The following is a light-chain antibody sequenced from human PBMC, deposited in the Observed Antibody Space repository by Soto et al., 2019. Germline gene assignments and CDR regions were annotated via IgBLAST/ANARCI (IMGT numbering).Light chain of an antibody. CDR1: QSVSSY. Sequence: EIVLTQSPAPLFLSPGERATLSCRASQSVSSYLAWYQQEPGQAPRLLIYDASNRATGIPARFSGSGSGTDFTLTISSLEPEDFAVYYCQQRSNWPLTFGGGTKVDIK. CDR2: DAS. J-gene: IGKJ4*01. CDR3: QQRSNWPLT. V-gene: IGKV3-11*01.